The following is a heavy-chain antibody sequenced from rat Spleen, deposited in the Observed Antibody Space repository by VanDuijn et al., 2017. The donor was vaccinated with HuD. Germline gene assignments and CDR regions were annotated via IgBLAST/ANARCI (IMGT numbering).Heavy chain of an antibody. CDR1: GFTFSNFY. Sequence: EVQLVESGEGLVQPGGSMHLSCAASGFTFSNFYMAWVRQAPMKGLEWVASITAGGDDTYYRDSVKGRFTISRDNAKSTLYLQMDSLRSEDTATYYCARTRWDVMDAWGQGASVTVSS. J-gene: IGHJ4*01. V-gene: IGHV5-25*01. CDR3: ARTRWDVMDA. CDR2: ITAGGDDT.